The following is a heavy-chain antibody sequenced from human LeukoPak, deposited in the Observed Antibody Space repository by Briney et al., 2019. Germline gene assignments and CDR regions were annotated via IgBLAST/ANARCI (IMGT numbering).Heavy chain of an antibody. J-gene: IGHJ4*02. Sequence: ASVKVSCKASGYTFTSYYMHWVRQAPGQGLEWMGWISAYNGNTNYAQKLQGRVTMTTDTSTSTAYMELRSLRSDDTAVYYCASLGSSWYLDYWGQGTLVTVSS. V-gene: IGHV1-18*04. CDR3: ASLGSSWYLDY. CDR1: GYTFTSYY. D-gene: IGHD6-13*01. CDR2: ISAYNGNT.